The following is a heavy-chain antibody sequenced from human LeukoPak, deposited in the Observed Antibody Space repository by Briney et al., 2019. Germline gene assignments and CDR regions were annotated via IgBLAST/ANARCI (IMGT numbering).Heavy chain of an antibody. CDR2: IYPGDSDT. J-gene: IGHJ4*02. D-gene: IGHD2/OR15-2a*01. CDR3: ARVMTTLTGFDF. Sequence: EESLKISCKGSGYTFTTYWIGWVRQMPGKGLEWMGIIYPGDSDTRYSPSFQGQVTISADKSITTAYLQWSSMKASDTAMYYCARVMTTLTGFDFWGQGTLVTVSS. V-gene: IGHV5-51*01. CDR1: GYTFTTYW.